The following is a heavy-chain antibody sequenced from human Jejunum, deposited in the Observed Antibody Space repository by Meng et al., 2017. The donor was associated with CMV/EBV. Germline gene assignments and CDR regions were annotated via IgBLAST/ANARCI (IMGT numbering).Heavy chain of an antibody. J-gene: IGHJ4*02. CDR2: ISYDGSNK. V-gene: IGHV3-30-3*01. CDR3: AIERRQQLVLFYFDY. CDR1: GFTFSSYA. Sequence: GFTFSSYAMHWVRQAPGKGLEWVAVISYDGSNKYYADSVKGRFTISRDNSKNTLYLQMNSLRPEDTAVYYCAIERRQQLVLFYFDYWGQGTLVTVSS. D-gene: IGHD6-13*01.